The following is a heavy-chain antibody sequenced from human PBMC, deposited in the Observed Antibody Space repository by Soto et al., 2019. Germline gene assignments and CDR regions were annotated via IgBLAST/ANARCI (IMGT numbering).Heavy chain of an antibody. V-gene: IGHV3-9*01. D-gene: IGHD3-16*01. Sequence: EVQLVASGGGLVQPGRSLRLSCAASGFTFDDYAMHWVRHAPGKGLEWVSGISWNSGSIGYADSVQGRFTISRDNAKNSLYLQMNSLRAEDTALYYCAKDRGADYLDAFDIWGQGTMVTVSS. CDR1: GFTFDDYA. CDR2: ISWNSGSI. J-gene: IGHJ3*02. CDR3: AKDRGADYLDAFDI.